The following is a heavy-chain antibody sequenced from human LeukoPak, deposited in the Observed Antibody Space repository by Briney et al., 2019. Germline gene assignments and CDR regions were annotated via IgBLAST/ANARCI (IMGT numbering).Heavy chain of an antibody. D-gene: IGHD4-17*01. CDR1: RFTFSSYA. J-gene: IGHJ4*02. CDR3: AKVSTVTMEGAFDY. CDR2: ISYDGNNK. Sequence: GGSLRLSCAASRFTFSSYAMHWVRQAPGKGLEWVAVISYDGNNKYYADSVKGRFTISRDNSKNTLYLQMNSLRAEDTAVYYCAKVSTVTMEGAFDYWGQGTLVTVSS. V-gene: IGHV3-30-3*01.